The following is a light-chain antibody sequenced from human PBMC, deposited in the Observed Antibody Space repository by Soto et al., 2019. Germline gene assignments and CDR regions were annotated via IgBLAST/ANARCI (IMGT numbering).Light chain of an antibody. CDR3: MQALQIPWT. CDR1: QSLLHNDGYNF. Sequence: DIVMTQSPLSLPVTPGEPASISCRSSQSLLHNDGYNFLGWYLQKPGQSPQLLIYLGSNRDSGVPDRFSGSGSGTDFTLKISRVEADDVGVYYCMQALQIPWTFGQGTKVEIK. CDR2: LGS. V-gene: IGKV2-28*01. J-gene: IGKJ1*01.